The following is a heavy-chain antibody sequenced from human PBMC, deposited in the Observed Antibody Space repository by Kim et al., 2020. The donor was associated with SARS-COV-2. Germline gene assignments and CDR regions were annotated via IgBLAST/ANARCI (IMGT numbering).Heavy chain of an antibody. CDR1: GFTFSSYS. D-gene: IGHD2-15*01. J-gene: IGHJ6*02. CDR2: ISSSSSYI. CDR3: ARDATRQGPWWAYYYGMDV. V-gene: IGHV3-21*01. Sequence: GGSLRLSCAASGFTFSSYSMNWVRQAPGKGLEWVSSISSSSSYIYYADSVKGLFTISRDNAKNSLYMQMNRLRAEDTAVYYCARDATRQGPWWAYYYGMDVWGQGTTGTVSS.